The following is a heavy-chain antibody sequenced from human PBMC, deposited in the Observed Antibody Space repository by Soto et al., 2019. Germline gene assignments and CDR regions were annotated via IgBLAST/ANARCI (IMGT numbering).Heavy chain of an antibody. CDR3: VRTAREGAVAPHWFDL. V-gene: IGHV4-30-4*01. CDR2: VYYTGST. CDR1: GASIRSSDYY. D-gene: IGHD2-21*02. Sequence: SETLSLTCTVSGASIRSSDYYWSWIRQAPGKGLEWIGYVYYTGSTYYNPSLMSRLLISIDTSKNQSSLKLSSVTAAETAVYFCVRTAREGAVAPHWFDLWGQGTQVTVSS. J-gene: IGHJ5*02.